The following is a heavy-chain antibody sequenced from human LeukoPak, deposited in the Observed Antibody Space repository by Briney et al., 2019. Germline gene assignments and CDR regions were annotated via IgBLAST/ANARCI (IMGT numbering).Heavy chain of an antibody. CDR1: GYTFTTYY. J-gene: IGHJ6*02. Sequence: ASVNVSCKASGYTFTTYYIHWVRQAPGQGLEWMGIINPSGGSTSYAQKFQGRVTMTRDTSTSTVYMELNSLRSEDTAVYYCARKTYYYYVMDVWGQGTTVTVSS. CDR3: ARKTYYYYVMDV. V-gene: IGHV1-46*01. CDR2: INPSGGST.